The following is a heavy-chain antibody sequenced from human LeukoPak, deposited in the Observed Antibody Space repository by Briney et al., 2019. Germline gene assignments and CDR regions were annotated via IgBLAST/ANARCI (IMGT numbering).Heavy chain of an antibody. V-gene: IGHV3-21*01. D-gene: IGHD3-10*01. CDR2: ISSSSSYI. J-gene: IGHJ6*03. CDR1: GFTFSSYS. Sequence: GGSLRLSCAASGFTFSSYSMNRVRQAPGKGLEWVSSISSSSSYIYYADSVKGRFTISRDNAKNSLYLQMNSLRAEDTAVYYCARVPPLLWFGELSYYYYYMDVWGKGTTVTVSS. CDR3: ARVPPLLWFGELSYYYYYMDV.